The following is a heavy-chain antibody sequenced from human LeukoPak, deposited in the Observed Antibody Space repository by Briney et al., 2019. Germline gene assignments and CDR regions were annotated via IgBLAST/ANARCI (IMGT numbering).Heavy chain of an antibody. CDR3: ARARRYLGYCSGGSCYGYFDY. CDR2: IKQDGSEK. CDR1: GFTFSSYW. D-gene: IGHD2-15*01. J-gene: IGHJ4*02. V-gene: IGHV3-7*01. Sequence: SGGSLRLSCAASGFTFSSYWMSWVRQAPGKGLEWVANIKQDGSEKYYVDSVKGRFTISRDNAKNSLYLQRNSLRAEDTAVYYCARARRYLGYCSGGSCYGYFDYWGQGTLVTVSS.